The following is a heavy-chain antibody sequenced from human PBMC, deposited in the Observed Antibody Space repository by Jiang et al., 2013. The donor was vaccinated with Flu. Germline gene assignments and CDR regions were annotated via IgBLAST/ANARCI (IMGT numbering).Heavy chain of an antibody. J-gene: IGHJ5*02. CDR1: GDSVSSNSAA. Sequence: AISGDSVSSNSAAWNWIRQSPSRGLEWLGRTYYRSKWYNDYAVSVKSRITINPDTSKNQFSLQLNSVTPEDTAVYYCARSTERFYCGGDCYLNWFDPWGQGTLVTVSS. CDR2: TYYRSKWYN. CDR3: ARSTERFYCGGDCYLNWFDP. V-gene: IGHV6-1*01. D-gene: IGHD2-21*02.